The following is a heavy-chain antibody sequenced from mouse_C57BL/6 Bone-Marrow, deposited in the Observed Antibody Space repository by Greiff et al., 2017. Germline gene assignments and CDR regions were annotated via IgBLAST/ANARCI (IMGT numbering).Heavy chain of an antibody. CDR3: ARRAAGNDFAWFAY. D-gene: IGHD2-2*01. V-gene: IGHV1-66*01. J-gene: IGHJ3*01. CDR2: FYPGSGNI. Sequence: QVQLQQSGPELVKPGASVKISCKASGYSFTSYYIHWVKQRPGQGLEWIGWFYPGSGNIKYNEKFKGKATLTADTSSSPAYMQLSSLTSEDSAVYYCARRAAGNDFAWFAYWGQGTLVTVSA. CDR1: GYSFTSYY.